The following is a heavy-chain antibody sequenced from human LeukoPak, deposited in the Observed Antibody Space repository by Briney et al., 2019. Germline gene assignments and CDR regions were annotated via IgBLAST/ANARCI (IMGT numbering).Heavy chain of an antibody. V-gene: IGHV1-2*02. J-gene: IGHJ6*02. CDR3: ARDWYGMDV. CDR2: INPSSGAT. CDR1: GDAFSGFW. Sequence: ASVKVSCKASGDAFSGFWIHWVRQAPGQGLEWMGWINPSSGATDYEQKFQGRVTMTRDTSISTAYMELYRLRSDDTAVYYCARDWYGMDVWGQGTTVTVSS.